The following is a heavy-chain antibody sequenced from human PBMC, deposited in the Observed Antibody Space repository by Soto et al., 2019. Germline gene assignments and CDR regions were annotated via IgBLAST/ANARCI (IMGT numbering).Heavy chain of an antibody. Sequence: EVQLVESGGGLVQPGGSLRLSCAASGFTFSGYWMSWVRQAPGKGLEWVANIKQDGSEQFYVDSVKGRFTISRDNAKNSLYLQMNSLRSEDTAVYYCARDAVWGQWTTVTVSS. CDR1: GFTFSGYW. CDR2: IKQDGSEQ. V-gene: IGHV3-7*01. J-gene: IGHJ6*02. CDR3: ARDAV.